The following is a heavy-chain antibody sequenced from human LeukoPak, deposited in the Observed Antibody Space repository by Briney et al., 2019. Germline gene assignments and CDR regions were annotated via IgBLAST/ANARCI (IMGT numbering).Heavy chain of an antibody. V-gene: IGHV4-34*01. CDR2: INHRGST. D-gene: IGHD1-26*01. Sequence: PSETLSLTCAVYGESLSKYYWTWIRQSPGKGLEWIGEINHRGSTNLNPSLKSRVTLSVDKSKHQFSLKLTSVTAADAAVYYCASSVGSTDYWGQGTLVTVAS. CDR1: GESLSKYY. J-gene: IGHJ4*02. CDR3: ASSVGSTDY.